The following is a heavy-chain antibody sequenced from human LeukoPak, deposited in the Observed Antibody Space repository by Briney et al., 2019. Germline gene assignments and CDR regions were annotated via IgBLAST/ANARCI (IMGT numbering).Heavy chain of an antibody. D-gene: IGHD3-16*01. Sequence: GGSLRLSCAGSGFTFGTYEMHWVRQAAGGGLEWVSAIAVGGGTFYSGSVKGRFTISRDDAKSSFFLQMDSLRVGDTALYYCVRERRGTSSDGFDVWGQGTMVTVSS. J-gene: IGHJ3*01. V-gene: IGHV3-13*01. CDR3: VRERRGTSSDGFDV. CDR1: GFTFGTYE. CDR2: IAVGGGT.